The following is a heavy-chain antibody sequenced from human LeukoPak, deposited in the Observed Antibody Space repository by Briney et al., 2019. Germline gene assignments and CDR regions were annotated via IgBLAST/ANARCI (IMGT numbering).Heavy chain of an antibody. J-gene: IGHJ4*02. CDR2: ISSSSSYI. V-gene: IGHV3-21*01. D-gene: IGHD3-22*01. CDR1: GFTFSSYS. Sequence: KSGGSLRLSCAASGFTFSSYSMNWVRQAPGKGLEWVSSISSSSSYIYYADSVKGRFTISRDNAKNSLYLQMNSLRAEDTAVYHCARARGAITTSFDYWGQGTLVTVSS. CDR3: ARARGAITTSFDY.